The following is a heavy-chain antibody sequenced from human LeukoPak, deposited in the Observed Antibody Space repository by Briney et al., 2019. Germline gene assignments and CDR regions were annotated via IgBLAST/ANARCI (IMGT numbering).Heavy chain of an antibody. D-gene: IGHD6-19*01. CDR3: ARGDGSGWHLDK. J-gene: IGHJ4*02. CDR2: MFSGGST. Sequence: GRSLRLSCAVYGFPVSSNFMSWVSQAPGKLIQSVSIMFSGGSTDYADSVRDRFSISRDSSQNTVSLQMNSLRVEETAIYYCARGDGSGWHLDKWGQGTLVTVSS. CDR1: GFPVSSNF. V-gene: IGHV3-53*01.